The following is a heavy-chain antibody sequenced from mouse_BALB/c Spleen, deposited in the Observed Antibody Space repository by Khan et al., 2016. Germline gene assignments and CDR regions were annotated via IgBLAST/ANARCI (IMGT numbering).Heavy chain of an antibody. CDR1: DDSITSGY. D-gene: IGHD1-1*01. CDR2: ITYSGST. J-gene: IGHJ4*01. V-gene: IGHV3-8*02. CDR3: PRIYGHDDSMDY. Sequence: EVQLQESGPSLVKPSQTLSLTCSVTDDSITSGYWNWIRKFPGNKLEYMGYITYSGSTYYNPSLKSRISITRDISKNQYFLQLTSVTTEDTATYXCPRIYGHDDSMDYWGQGTSGTVSS.